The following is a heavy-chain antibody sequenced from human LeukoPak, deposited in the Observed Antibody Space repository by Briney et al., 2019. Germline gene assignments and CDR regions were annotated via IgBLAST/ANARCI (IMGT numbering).Heavy chain of an antibody. CDR3: ARHVGYSGSYYFDY. CDR2: IYYSGST. D-gene: IGHD1-26*01. CDR1: GGSISSYY. V-gene: IGHV4-59*01. Sequence: SETLSLTCTVSGGSISSYYWSWIRQPPGKGLEWIGYIYYSGSTNYNPSLKSRVTISVDTSKKRFSLKLSAVTAADTAVYYCARHVGYSGSYYFDYWGQGTLVTVSS. J-gene: IGHJ4*02.